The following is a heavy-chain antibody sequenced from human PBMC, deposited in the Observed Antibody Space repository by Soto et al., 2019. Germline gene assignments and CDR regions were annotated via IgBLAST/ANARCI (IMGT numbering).Heavy chain of an antibody. D-gene: IGHD5-18*01. CDR1: GGSISSAAYY. J-gene: IGHJ4*02. Sequence: QVRLQESGPGLVKPSQTLSLTCTVSGGSISSAAYYWSWIRPHPGKGLEWIGYVSHSGSTYYNPSLKSRVIISVDTSKSQFSLSLTSVTAADTAVYYCAREYTYGSNFFDCWGQGALVTVSS. CDR2: VSHSGST. CDR3: AREYTYGSNFFDC. V-gene: IGHV4-31*03.